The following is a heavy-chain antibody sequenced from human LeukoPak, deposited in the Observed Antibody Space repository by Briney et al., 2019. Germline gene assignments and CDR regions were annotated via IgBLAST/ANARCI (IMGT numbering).Heavy chain of an antibody. CDR2: ISGSGGST. CDR3: AKCPDYSNVQLFDY. Sequence: GGSLRLSCAASGFTFSSYAVSWVRQAPGKGLEWVSAISGSGGSTYYADSVKGRFTISRDNSKNTLYLQMNSLRAEDTAVYYCAKCPDYSNVQLFDYWGQGTLVTVSS. V-gene: IGHV3-23*01. CDR1: GFTFSSYA. D-gene: IGHD4-11*01. J-gene: IGHJ4*02.